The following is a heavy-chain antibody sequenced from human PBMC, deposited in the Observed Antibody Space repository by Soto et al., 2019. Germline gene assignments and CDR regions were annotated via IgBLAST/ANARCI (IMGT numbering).Heavy chain of an antibody. CDR2: INPNSGGT. V-gene: IGHV1-2*02. CDR3: ASELERRSYYYYYGMDV. J-gene: IGHJ6*02. CDR1: GYTFTGYY. D-gene: IGHD1-1*01. Sequence: ASVKVSCKASGYTFTGYYMHWVRQAPGQGLEWTGWINPNSGGTNYAQKFQGRVTMTRDTSISTAYMELSRLRSDDTAVYYCASELERRSYYYYYGMDVWGQGTTVTVSS.